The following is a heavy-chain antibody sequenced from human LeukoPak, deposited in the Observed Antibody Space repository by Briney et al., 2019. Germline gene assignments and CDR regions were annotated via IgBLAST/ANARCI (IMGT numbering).Heavy chain of an antibody. D-gene: IGHD6-19*01. J-gene: IGHJ5*02. CDR2: ISPYNGNT. V-gene: IGHV1-18*01. Sequence: VASVKVSCKASGYTFTTYGISWVRQAPGQGLEWMGWISPYNGNTKYAQKVQGRVILTTDTSTSTAYMELRSLRSDDTAVYYCASFGYSGGWWFPRGPWGQGTLVTVSS. CDR3: ASFGYSGGWWFPRGP. CDR1: GYTFTTYG.